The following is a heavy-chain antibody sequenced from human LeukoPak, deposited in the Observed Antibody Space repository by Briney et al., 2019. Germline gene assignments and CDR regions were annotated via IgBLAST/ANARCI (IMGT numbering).Heavy chain of an antibody. V-gene: IGHV4-34*01. CDR1: GGSFSGYY. D-gene: IGHD5-24*01. CDR2: INRSGST. CDR3: AAQRWLQPIDY. J-gene: IGHJ4*02. Sequence: SETLSLTCAVYGGSFSGYYWSWIRQPPGKGLEWIGEINRSGSTNYNPSLKSRVTISVDTSKNQFSLKLSSVTAADTAVYYCAAQRWLQPIDYWGQGTLVTVSS.